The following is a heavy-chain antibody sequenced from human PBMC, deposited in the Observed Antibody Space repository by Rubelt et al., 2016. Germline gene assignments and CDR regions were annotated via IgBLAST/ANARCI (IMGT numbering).Heavy chain of an antibody. Sequence: KPSETLSLTCAVYGGSFSGYYWSWIRQPPGKGLEWIGEINHSGSTNYNPSLKSRVTISVDTSKNQFSLKLSSVTAADTAVYYCARAHYYGSGSYYKKYNGFDPWGQGTLVTVSS. CDR1: GGSFSGYY. J-gene: IGHJ5*02. V-gene: IGHV4-34*01. D-gene: IGHD3-10*01. CDR2: INHSGST. CDR3: ARAHYYGSGSYYKKYNGFDP.